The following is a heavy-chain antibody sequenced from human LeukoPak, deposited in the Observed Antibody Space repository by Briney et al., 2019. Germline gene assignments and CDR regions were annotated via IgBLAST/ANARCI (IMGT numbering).Heavy chain of an antibody. J-gene: IGHJ4*02. D-gene: IGHD3-9*01. CDR1: GFTFTNYA. Sequence: GGSLRLCCAASGFTFTNYAMSWVRQTPGKGLEWVSATVGSRPDTYHADSVKGRFTVSRDNSRNTLYLQMNSLRAEDTAVYYCATRGYILTGYPYYFDYWGRGTLVTVSS. CDR2: TVGSRPDT. V-gene: IGHV3-23*01. CDR3: ATRGYILTGYPYYFDY.